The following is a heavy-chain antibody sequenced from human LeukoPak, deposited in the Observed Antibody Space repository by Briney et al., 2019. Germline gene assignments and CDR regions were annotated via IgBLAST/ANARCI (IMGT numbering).Heavy chain of an antibody. J-gene: IGHJ5*02. CDR3: ARRLPWFDP. Sequence: SETLSLTCTVSGGSISSSSYYWGWIRQPPGKGLEWIGSIYYSGGTYYNPSLKSRVTISVDTSKNQFSLKLSSVTAADTAVYYCARRLPWFDPWGQGTLVTVSS. CDR2: IYYSGGT. D-gene: IGHD2-21*02. CDR1: GGSISSSSYY. V-gene: IGHV4-39*01.